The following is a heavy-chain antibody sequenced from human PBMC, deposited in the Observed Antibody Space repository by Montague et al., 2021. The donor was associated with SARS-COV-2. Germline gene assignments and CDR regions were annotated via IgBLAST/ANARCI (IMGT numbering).Heavy chain of an antibody. CDR1: GDSVSIKSVA. Sequence: CAISGDSVSIKSVAWNWIRQSPSRGLEWLGRTYYRSKWYSDYAESVKRRLVITPDTSKNQVSLQLNSVIPEDAAVYFCASSGITLTGLDAFDIWGQGTMVTVSS. J-gene: IGHJ3*02. V-gene: IGHV6-1*01. CDR2: TYYRSKWYS. CDR3: ASSGITLTGLDAFDI. D-gene: IGHD3-9*01.